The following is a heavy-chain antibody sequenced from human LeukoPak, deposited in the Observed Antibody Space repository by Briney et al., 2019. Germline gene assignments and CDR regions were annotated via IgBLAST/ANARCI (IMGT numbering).Heavy chain of an antibody. CDR1: GFAFSSYG. Sequence: GGSLRLSCAASGFAFSSYGMHWVRQAPGKGLEWVAFINGPSDNIRYADSVEGRFTISRDNVKNSLYLQMHSLRIEDTAVYYCATSRVFDYWGQGALVTVSS. CDR3: ATSRVFDY. V-gene: IGHV3-21*01. CDR2: INGPSDNI. J-gene: IGHJ4*02.